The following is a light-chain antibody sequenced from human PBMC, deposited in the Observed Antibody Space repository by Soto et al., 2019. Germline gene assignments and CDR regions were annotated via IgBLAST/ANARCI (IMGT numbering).Light chain of an antibody. CDR2: RDS. J-gene: IGLJ2*01. V-gene: IGLV3-9*01. CDR1: NTGSKN. Sequence: SYELTQPLSVSVALGQTARITCGGNNTGSKNVHWYQQKPGQAPVLVIYRDSNRPSGIPERFSGSNSGNTATLTISRAQAGDEADYYCQVWDSSTHVVFGGGTQLTVL. CDR3: QVWDSSTHVV.